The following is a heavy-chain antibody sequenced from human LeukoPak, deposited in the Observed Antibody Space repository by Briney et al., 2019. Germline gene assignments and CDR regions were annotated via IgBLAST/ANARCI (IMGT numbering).Heavy chain of an antibody. CDR2: INHSGST. V-gene: IGHV4-34*01. D-gene: IGHD3-10*01. CDR1: GGSLSGYY. J-gene: IGHJ6*03. Sequence: PSETLSLTCAVYGGSLSGYYWSWIRQPPGKGLEWIGEINHSGSTNYNPSLKSRVTISVDTSKNQFSLKLSSVTAADTAVYYCARGRYVSMVRGVRGWYMDVWGKGTTVTVSS. CDR3: ARGRYVSMVRGVRGWYMDV.